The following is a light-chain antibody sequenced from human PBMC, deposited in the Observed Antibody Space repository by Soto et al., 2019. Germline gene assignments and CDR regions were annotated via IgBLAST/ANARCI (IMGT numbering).Light chain of an antibody. V-gene: IGKV1-5*03. CDR3: HQYDSYSPYT. CDR1: QSISSW. CDR2: KAS. J-gene: IGKJ2*01. Sequence: DIQMTQSPSTLFASVGDRVTITCRASQSISSWLAWYQQKPGKAPKLLIYKASSLESGVPSRFSGSGSGTEFTLTISSLQPDDFATYYCHQYDSYSPYTFGQGTKLEIK.